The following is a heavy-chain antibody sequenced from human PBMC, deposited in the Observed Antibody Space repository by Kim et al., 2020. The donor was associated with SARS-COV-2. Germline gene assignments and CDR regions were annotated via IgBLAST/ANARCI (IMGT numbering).Heavy chain of an antibody. J-gene: IGHJ2*01. Sequence: GESLKISCEASGYTFTSYRIGWVRQMPGKGLEWMGLVYPSDSDTKYSPSFQGQVTISADKSVSTAYLQWSSLKASDTATYYCARHSSRYSWYFDIWGRGTLVIVSS. CDR1: GYTFTSYR. CDR2: VYPSDSDT. D-gene: IGHD2-2*01. V-gene: IGHV5-51*01. CDR3: ARHSSRYSWYFDI.